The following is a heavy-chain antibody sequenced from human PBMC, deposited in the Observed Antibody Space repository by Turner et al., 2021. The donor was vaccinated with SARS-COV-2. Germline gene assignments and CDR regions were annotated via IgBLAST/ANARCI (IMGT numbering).Heavy chain of an antibody. CDR3: AKQLGLYSNPMYYFDY. J-gene: IGHJ4*02. CDR1: GFTFSNYA. V-gene: IGHV3-30-3*02. D-gene: IGHD4-4*01. Sequence: QVQLVESGGGVVQPGRSLRLSCAASGFTFSNYAMHWVRQAPGKGLEWVVFISYDGSYKYYADSVKGRFTISRDNSKNTLYLQMNSLRAEDTAVYYCAKQLGLYSNPMYYFDYWGQGTLVTVSS. CDR2: ISYDGSYK.